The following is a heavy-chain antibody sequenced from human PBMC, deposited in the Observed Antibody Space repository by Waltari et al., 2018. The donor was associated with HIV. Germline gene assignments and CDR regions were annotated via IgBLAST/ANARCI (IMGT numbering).Heavy chain of an antibody. CDR3: ATSRTFDY. CDR2: IKEDGGEK. Sequence: EVQLVESGGGLVQPGGSLRLSCAASGFTFSSYWMSWVRQAPGRGREWVANIKEDGGEKYSWDSGTGRFAISRDNAQTSLYLQMNNLRAEDTAVYFCATSRTFDYWGQGTLVTVSS. D-gene: IGHD2-2*01. J-gene: IGHJ4*02. V-gene: IGHV3-7*01. CDR1: GFTFSSYW.